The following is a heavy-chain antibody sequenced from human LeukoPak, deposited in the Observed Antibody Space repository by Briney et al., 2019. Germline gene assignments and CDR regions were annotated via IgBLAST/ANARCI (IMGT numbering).Heavy chain of an antibody. Sequence: GGSLRLSCAASGITFSGSGMSWVRQAPGKGLEWVSTISGSGSNTHYADSVKGRFTISRDNSKNTLYLQMNSLRAEDTAVYYCAKGHMTTFESDYWGQGTLVTVSS. CDR3: AKGHMTTFESDY. D-gene: IGHD3-16*01. J-gene: IGHJ4*02. CDR2: ISGSGSNT. V-gene: IGHV3-23*01. CDR1: GITFSGSG.